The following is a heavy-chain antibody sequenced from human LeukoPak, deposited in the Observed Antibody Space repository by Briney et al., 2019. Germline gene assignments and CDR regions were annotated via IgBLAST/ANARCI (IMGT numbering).Heavy chain of an antibody. Sequence: GGSLRLSCAASGFTFDDYAMHWVRQAPGKGLEWVSLISWDGGSTYYADSVKGRFTISRDNSKNSLYLQMNSLRAEDTALYYCAKDKGSSGYYYDYFDYWGQGTLVTVSS. D-gene: IGHD3-22*01. J-gene: IGHJ4*02. CDR1: GFTFDDYA. V-gene: IGHV3-43D*03. CDR3: AKDKGSSGYYYDYFDY. CDR2: ISWDGGST.